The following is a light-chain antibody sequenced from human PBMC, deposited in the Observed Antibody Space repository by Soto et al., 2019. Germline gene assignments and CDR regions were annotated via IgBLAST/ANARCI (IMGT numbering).Light chain of an antibody. CDR2: AAS. J-gene: IGKJ3*01. V-gene: IGKV3-20*01. CDR1: QSVSSSY. Sequence: EIVLTQSPGTLSLFPGETATLSCRASQSVSSSYLSWYQQKPGQPPRLLISAASSRATGIPDRFSGSGSGRDFTLTISRLEPEDFAVYYCQQFGSSPLPTFGPGTKVEI. CDR3: QQFGSSPLPT.